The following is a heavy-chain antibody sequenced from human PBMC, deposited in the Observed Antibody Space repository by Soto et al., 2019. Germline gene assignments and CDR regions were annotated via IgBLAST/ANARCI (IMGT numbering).Heavy chain of an antibody. CDR1: GFTFSSYE. D-gene: IGHD3-10*01. J-gene: IGHJ4*02. CDR3: ARETRSSLWFGELSPPFDY. Sequence: GGSLRLSCAASGFTFSSYEMNWVRQAPGKGLEWVSYISSSGSTIYYADSVKGRFTISRDNAKNSLYLQMNSLRAEDTAVYYCARETRSSLWFGELSPPFDYWGQGTLVTVSS. CDR2: ISSSGSTI. V-gene: IGHV3-48*03.